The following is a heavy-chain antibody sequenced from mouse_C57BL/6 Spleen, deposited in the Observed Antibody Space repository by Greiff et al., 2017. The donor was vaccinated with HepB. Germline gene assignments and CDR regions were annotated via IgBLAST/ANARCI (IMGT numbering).Heavy chain of an antibody. Sequence: QVQLQQSGPELVKPGASVKTSCKASGYAFSSSWMNWVKQRPGKGLEWIGRIYPGDGDTNYNGKFKGKATLTADKSSSTAYMQLSSLTSEDSAVYFCFDYDYYAMDYWGQGTSVTVSS. V-gene: IGHV1-82*01. CDR3: FDYDYYAMDY. J-gene: IGHJ4*01. CDR2: IYPGDGDT. D-gene: IGHD2-4*01. CDR1: GYAFSSSW.